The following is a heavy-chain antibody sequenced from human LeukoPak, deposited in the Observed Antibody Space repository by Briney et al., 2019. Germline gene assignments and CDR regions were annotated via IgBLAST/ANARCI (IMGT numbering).Heavy chain of an antibody. CDR2: ISFDGSNK. J-gene: IGHJ4*02. Sequence: TGGSLRLSCAASGFTFTSYAMHWVRQAPGKGLEWVALISFDGSNKYYADSVRGRFTISRDNSKNSLSLQMNSLRAEDTAVYYCARVLHKRNYDSSGYYGYWGQGTLVTVSS. D-gene: IGHD3-22*01. CDR3: ARVLHKRNYDSSGYYGY. CDR1: GFTFTSYA. V-gene: IGHV3-30*04.